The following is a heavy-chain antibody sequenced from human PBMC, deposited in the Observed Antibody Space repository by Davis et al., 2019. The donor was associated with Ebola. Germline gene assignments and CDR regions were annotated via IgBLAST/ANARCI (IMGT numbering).Heavy chain of an antibody. J-gene: IGHJ4*02. CDR3: AREPHDGPFDY. Sequence: GGSLRLPCAASGFTFSSYWMSWVRQAPGKGLEWVANIKQDGSEKYYVDSVKGRFTISRDNAKNSLYLQMNSLRAEDTAVYYCAREPHDGPFDYWGQGTLVTVSS. CDR2: IKQDGSEK. CDR1: GFTFSSYW. V-gene: IGHV3-7*03.